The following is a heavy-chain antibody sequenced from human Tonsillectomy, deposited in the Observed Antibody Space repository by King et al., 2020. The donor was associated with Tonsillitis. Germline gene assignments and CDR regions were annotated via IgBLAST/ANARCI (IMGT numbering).Heavy chain of an antibody. CDR1: GFTFSSYS. CDR3: ASRPPFDY. V-gene: IGHV3-21*01. D-gene: IGHD1-14*01. CDR2: ISSSSSYI. Sequence: VQLVESGGGLVKPGGSLRLSCAASGFTFSSYSMNWVRQAPGKGLEWVSSISSSSSYIYYAASVKGRVTISRDNAKNSLYLQMNSLRAEDTAVYYCASRPPFDYWGQGTLVTVSS. J-gene: IGHJ4*02.